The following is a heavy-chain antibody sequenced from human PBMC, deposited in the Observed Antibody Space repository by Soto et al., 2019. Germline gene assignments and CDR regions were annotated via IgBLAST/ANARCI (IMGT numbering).Heavy chain of an antibody. V-gene: IGHV3-73*01. D-gene: IGHD5-12*01. CDR3: AKEEHRWLQYFFGY. J-gene: IGHJ4*02. CDR1: GFTFSGSA. CDR2: IRSKTNSFAT. Sequence: GGSLRLSCAASGFTFSGSAIHWVRQASGKGLEWVGRIRSKTNSFATAYAASVNGRFTISRDDSKNTLYLQMNSLRAEDTAVYYCAKEEHRWLQYFFGYWGQGTLVTVSS.